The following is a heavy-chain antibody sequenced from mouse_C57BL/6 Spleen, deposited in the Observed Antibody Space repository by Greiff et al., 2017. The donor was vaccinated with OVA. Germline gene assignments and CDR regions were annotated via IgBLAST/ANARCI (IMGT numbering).Heavy chain of an antibody. D-gene: IGHD2-5*01. CDR1: GFTFSSYG. CDR2: ISSGGSYT. V-gene: IGHV5-6*02. CDR3: ARQTAYYSNYDYAMDY. J-gene: IGHJ4*01. Sequence: EVMLVESGGDLVKPGGSLKLSCAASGFTFSSYGMSWVRQTPDKRLEWVATISSGGSYTYYPDSVKGRFTISRDNAKNTLYLQMSSLKSEDTAMYYCARQTAYYSNYDYAMDYWGQGTSVTVSS.